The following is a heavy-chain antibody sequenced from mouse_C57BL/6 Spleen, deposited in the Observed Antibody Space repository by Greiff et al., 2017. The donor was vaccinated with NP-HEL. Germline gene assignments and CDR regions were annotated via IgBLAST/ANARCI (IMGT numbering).Heavy chain of an antibody. V-gene: IGHV1-81*01. D-gene: IGHD1-1*01. J-gene: IGHJ4*01. Sequence: QVQLKESGAELARPGASVKLSCKASGYTFTSYGISWVKQRTGQGLEWIGEIYPRSGNTYYNEKFKGKATLTADKSSSTAYMQLSSLTSEDSAVYYCASGDYYYGSSYYAMDYWGQGTSVTVSS. CDR3: ASGDYYYGSSYYAMDY. CDR2: IYPRSGNT. CDR1: GYTFTSYG.